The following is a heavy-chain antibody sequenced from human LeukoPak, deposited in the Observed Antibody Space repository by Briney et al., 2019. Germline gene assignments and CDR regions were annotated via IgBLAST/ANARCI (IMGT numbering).Heavy chain of an antibody. V-gene: IGHV3-11*04. J-gene: IGHJ4*02. Sequence: GRSLRLSCAASGFTFSDYYMSWIRQAPGKGLEWLSYISSSGITIYYADSVKGRFTISRDNAKNSLYLQMNSLRAEDTAVYYCARDQGRVTGTATYDYWGQGTLVTVSS. D-gene: IGHD1-20*01. CDR3: ARDQGRVTGTATYDY. CDR2: ISSSGITI. CDR1: GFTFSDYY.